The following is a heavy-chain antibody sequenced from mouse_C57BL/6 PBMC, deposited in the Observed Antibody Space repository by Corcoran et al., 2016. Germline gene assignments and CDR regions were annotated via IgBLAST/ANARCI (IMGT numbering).Heavy chain of an antibody. V-gene: IGHV8-8*01. CDR2: IWWDDDK. D-gene: IGHD1-1*01. J-gene: IGHJ2*01. CDR3: ARIEFTTVVDTGVFSYFDY. CDR1: GFSLSTFGMG. Sequence: QVTLKESGPGILQPSQTLSLTCSFSGFSLSTFGMGVGWIRQPSGKGLEWLAHIWWDDDKYYNRALKSRLTISKDTSKNQVFLKIANVDTADTATYYCARIEFTTVVDTGVFSYFDYWGQGTTLTVSS.